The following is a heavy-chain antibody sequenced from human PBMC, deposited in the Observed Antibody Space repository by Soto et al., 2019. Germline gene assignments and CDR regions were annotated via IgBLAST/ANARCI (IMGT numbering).Heavy chain of an antibody. CDR1: GYSISSSNW. V-gene: IGHV4-28*01. CDR2: IYYSGTT. CDR3: ARREIQGPIDY. Sequence: QVQLQESGPGLVKPSDTLSLTCAVSGYSISSSNWWGWIRLPPGMGLEWIGYIYYSGTTYYNPSLKSRVTMSVDTSKNQFSLKLTSVTAVDTAVYYCARREIQGPIDYWGQGTLVTVSS. J-gene: IGHJ4*02. D-gene: IGHD1-26*01.